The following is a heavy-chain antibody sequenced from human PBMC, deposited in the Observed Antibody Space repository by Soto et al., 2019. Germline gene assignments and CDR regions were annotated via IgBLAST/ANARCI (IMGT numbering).Heavy chain of an antibody. D-gene: IGHD2-2*01. CDR2: INHSGST. Sequence: SETLSLTCAVYGGSFSGYYWSWIRQPPGKGLEWIGEINHSGSTNYNPSLKSRVTISVDTSKNQFSLKLSSVTAADTAVYYCARGIVVVPVAGFPTRSAYYYYYYYMDVWGKGTTVTVSS. CDR3: ARGIVVVPVAGFPTRSAYYYYYYYMDV. CDR1: GGSFSGYY. V-gene: IGHV4-34*01. J-gene: IGHJ6*03.